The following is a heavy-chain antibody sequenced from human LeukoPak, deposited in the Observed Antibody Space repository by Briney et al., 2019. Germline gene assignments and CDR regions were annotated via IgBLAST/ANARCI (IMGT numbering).Heavy chain of an antibody. CDR2: NYPGNSET. J-gene: IGHJ3*02. D-gene: IGHD1-1*01. CDR1: GYSFTNYW. V-gene: IGHV5-51*01. Sequence: GESLKISCKSSGYSFTNYWIGWVRQMPGKGLEWMGLNYPGNSETRYSPSFQGQVTISADKSINTAYLQWSSLKASDTAMYYCARHTGSTGAFDIWGQGTMVTVSS. CDR3: ARHTGSTGAFDI.